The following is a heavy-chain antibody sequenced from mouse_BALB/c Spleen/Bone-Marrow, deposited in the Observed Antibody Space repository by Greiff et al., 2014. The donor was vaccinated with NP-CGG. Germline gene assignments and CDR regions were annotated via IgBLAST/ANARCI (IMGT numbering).Heavy chain of an antibody. J-gene: IGHJ2*01. CDR3: ARSGSSSGYFDY. D-gene: IGHD1-1*01. CDR2: ISSGSSTV. Sequence: EVKLMESGGGLVQPGGSRKLSCAASGFTFGSFGMHWVRQAPEKGLEWVAYISSGSSTVYYADKVMGRFTISRDNPKNTLFLQMTSLRSGDTAMYYCARSGSSSGYFDYWGQGTTLTVSS. CDR1: GFTFGSFG. V-gene: IGHV5-17*02.